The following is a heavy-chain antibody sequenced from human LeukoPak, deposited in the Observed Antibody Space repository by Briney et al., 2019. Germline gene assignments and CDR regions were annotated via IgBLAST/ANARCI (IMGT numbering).Heavy chain of an antibody. CDR1: GGSIGNYY. J-gene: IGHJ6*02. Sequence: SETLSLTCTVSGGSIGNYYWSWLRQPPGKGLEWIGYIYFSGTTNINPSLKSRVTISVDMYKNQLSLKLSSVTAADTVVYYCAREDPQTTVPEGLDVWGQGTTVTVSS. V-gene: IGHV4-59*01. CDR3: AREDPQTTVPEGLDV. CDR2: IYFSGTT. D-gene: IGHD4-17*01.